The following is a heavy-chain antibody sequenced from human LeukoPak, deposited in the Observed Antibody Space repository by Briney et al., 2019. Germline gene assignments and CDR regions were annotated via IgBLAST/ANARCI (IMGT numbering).Heavy chain of an antibody. CDR3: ARRRYGGDMAGTFDY. CDR2: IYYSGST. V-gene: IGHV4-39*01. Sequence: SETLSLTCTVSGGSISSSSYYWGWIRQPPGKGLEWIGSIYYSGSTYYNPYLKSRVTISVDTSKNQFSLKLSSVTAADTAVYYCARRRYGGDMAGTFDYWGQGTLVTVSS. D-gene: IGHD6-19*01. CDR1: GGSISSSSYY. J-gene: IGHJ4*02.